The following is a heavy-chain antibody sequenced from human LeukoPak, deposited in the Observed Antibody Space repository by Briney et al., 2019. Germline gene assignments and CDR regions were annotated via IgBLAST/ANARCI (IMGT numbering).Heavy chain of an antibody. CDR2: IYKSGGT. D-gene: IGHD3-10*01. CDR3: ARGVVQGENWFDP. Sequence: PSETLSLTCTVSGGSISSHSWTWIRQSPEKGLEWIGYIYKSGGTNYNPSLNSRVTITADTSKNQFSLKLTSVTAADTAVYYCARGVVQGENWFDPWGPGTLVTVPS. J-gene: IGHJ5*02. CDR1: GGSISSHS. V-gene: IGHV4-59*11.